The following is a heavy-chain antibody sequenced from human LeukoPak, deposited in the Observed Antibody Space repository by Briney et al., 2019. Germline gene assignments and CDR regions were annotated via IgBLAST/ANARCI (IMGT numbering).Heavy chain of an antibody. CDR1: GGSISSYY. D-gene: IGHD3-10*01. CDR2: IYTCGST. Sequence: PSETLSLTCTVSGGSISSYYWSWIRQPAGKGLEWIGRIYTCGSTNYNPSLKSRVTMSVDTSKNQFSLKLSSVTAADTAVYYCARAYYYGSGSSRFNWFDPWGQGTLVTVSS. V-gene: IGHV4-4*07. CDR3: ARAYYYGSGSSRFNWFDP. J-gene: IGHJ5*02.